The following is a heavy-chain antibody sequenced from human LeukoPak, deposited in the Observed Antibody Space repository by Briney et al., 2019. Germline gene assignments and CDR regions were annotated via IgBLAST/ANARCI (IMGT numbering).Heavy chain of an antibody. J-gene: IGHJ5*02. V-gene: IGHV3-74*01. CDR1: GFTFSSYA. Sequence: GGSLRLSCAASGFTFSSYAMHWVRQAPGKGLVWVSLINCDGSSTYYADSVKGRFAISRDNSKNTLYLQMNSLRAEDTAVYYCARGIRGYSGSWGQGTLVTVSS. CDR3: ARGIRGYSGS. CDR2: INCDGSST. D-gene: IGHD5-18*01.